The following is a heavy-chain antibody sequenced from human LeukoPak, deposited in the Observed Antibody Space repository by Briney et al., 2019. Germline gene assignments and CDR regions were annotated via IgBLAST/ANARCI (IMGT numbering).Heavy chain of an antibody. Sequence: GGSLRLSCAASGFSFSLYAMTWVRQAPGKGLEWVAYIDSGSDDITYADSVRGRFTISRDNDKNTVYLQMKSLRDEDTAGYYWARGTYQPSLIYYWVQGTLVTVSS. D-gene: IGHD2-2*01. CDR2: IDSGSDDI. V-gene: IGHV3-21*05. CDR3: ARGTYQPSLIYY. J-gene: IGHJ4*02. CDR1: GFSFSLYA.